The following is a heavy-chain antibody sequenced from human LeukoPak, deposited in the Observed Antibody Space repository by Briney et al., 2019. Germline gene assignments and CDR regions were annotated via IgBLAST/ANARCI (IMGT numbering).Heavy chain of an antibody. Sequence: GGSLRLSCAASGFTFSNAWMNWVRQAPGKGPEWVGRIKSKTDGGTTDYAAPGKGRFTISRDDSENTVYLQMDSLKTEDTAVYYCSTGGYYIDYWGQGTLVTVSS. CDR2: IKSKTDGGTT. J-gene: IGHJ4*02. CDR1: GFTFSNAW. V-gene: IGHV3-15*01. CDR3: STGGYYIDY.